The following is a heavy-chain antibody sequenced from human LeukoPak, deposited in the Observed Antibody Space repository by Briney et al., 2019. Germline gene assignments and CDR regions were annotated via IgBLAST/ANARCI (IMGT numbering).Heavy chain of an antibody. CDR2: IYYSGST. V-gene: IGHV4-59*12. CDR1: GGSISSYY. D-gene: IGHD2-15*01. Sequence: SETLSLTCTVSGGSISSYYWSWIRQPPGKGLEWIGYIYYSGSTNYNPSLKSRVTISVDKSKNQFSLKLSSVTAADTAVYYCAREIRNCSGGSCYSRGYDYWGQGTLVTVSS. CDR3: AREIRNCSGGSCYSRGYDY. J-gene: IGHJ4*02.